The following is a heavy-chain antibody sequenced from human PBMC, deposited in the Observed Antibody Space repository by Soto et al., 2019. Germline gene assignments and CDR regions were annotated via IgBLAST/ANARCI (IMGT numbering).Heavy chain of an antibody. CDR2: ILYDGNNK. Sequence: QGQLVESGGGVVQPGGSLRLSCAASGFTFISYGMHWVRQAPGKGLEWVAFILYDGNNKDYADSVKGRFTISRDNTNNTLYLQMNSLRPEDTAVYYCAKGVQRFTSYHMDVWGKGTTVAVS. J-gene: IGHJ6*03. CDR3: AKGVQRFTSYHMDV. CDR1: GFTFISYG. D-gene: IGHD3-10*01. V-gene: IGHV3-30*18.